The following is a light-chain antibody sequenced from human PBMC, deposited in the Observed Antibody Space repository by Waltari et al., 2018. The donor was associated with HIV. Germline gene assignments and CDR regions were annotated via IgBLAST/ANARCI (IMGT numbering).Light chain of an antibody. Sequence: DILLTQSPLSLPVTPGEPASISCRSSQRLVHTNGYNYLDWYLQKPGQSPQLLISLASTRASGGPDRFSGSGSGTDFTLKISRVEAEDVGVYYCMQALQSPNTFGQGTKVEIK. V-gene: IGKV2-28*01. CDR2: LAS. CDR3: MQALQSPNT. J-gene: IGKJ2*01. CDR1: QRLVHTNGYNY.